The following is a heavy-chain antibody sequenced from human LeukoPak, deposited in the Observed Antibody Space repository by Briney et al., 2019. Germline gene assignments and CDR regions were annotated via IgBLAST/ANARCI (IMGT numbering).Heavy chain of an antibody. Sequence: GGSLRLSCAASGFTFGTYWMLWVRQAPGKGLVWVSRISNDGSITNYADSVKGRFTISRDNARNTLYLQMNSLRADDTAVYYCAKDNYGSGDYGGQGTLVTVSS. CDR2: ISNDGSIT. J-gene: IGHJ4*02. CDR3: AKDNYGSGDY. D-gene: IGHD3-10*01. V-gene: IGHV3-74*01. CDR1: GFTFGTYW.